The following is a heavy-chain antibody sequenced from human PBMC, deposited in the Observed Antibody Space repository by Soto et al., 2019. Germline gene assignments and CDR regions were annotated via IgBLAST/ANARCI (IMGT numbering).Heavy chain of an antibody. CDR2: ISSSSSTI. CDR1: GFTFSSYS. J-gene: IGHJ4*01. CDR3: ARDVVVPAARPRYYFDY. D-gene: IGHD2-2*02. Sequence: GGSLRLSCAASGFTFSSYSMNWVRQAPGKGLEWVSYISSSSSTIYYADSVKGRFTISRDNAKNSLYLQMNSLRAEDTAVYYCARDVVVPAARPRYYFDYWGQGTLVTGSS. V-gene: IGHV3-48*01.